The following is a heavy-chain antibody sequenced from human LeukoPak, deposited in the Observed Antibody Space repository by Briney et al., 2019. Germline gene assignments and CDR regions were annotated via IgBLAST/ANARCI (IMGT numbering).Heavy chain of an antibody. CDR2: IWYDGSNK. CDR3: ARVRGVRGALDV. CDR1: GFTFSSYG. V-gene: IGHV3-33*01. J-gene: IGHJ6*02. D-gene: IGHD3-10*01. Sequence: GGSLRLSCAASGFTFSSYGMHWVRQAPGKGLEWVAVIWYDGSNKYYADSVKGRFTISRDNSKNTLYLQMNSLRGEDTAVYYCARVRGVRGALDVWGQGTTVTVSS.